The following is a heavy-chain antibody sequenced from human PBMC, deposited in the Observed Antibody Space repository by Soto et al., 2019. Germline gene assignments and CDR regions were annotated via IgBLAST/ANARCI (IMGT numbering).Heavy chain of an antibody. CDR3: AHRVNMARGPYNYFGP. V-gene: IGHV2-5*01. CDR2: IYWNDEK. Sequence: SGPTLVNPTQPLPLTCSFSGFSLTTGVGVGWIRQPPGKALEWLAIIYWNDEKLYNPSLKTRLTITKDTSKNQVVLTVTDMDPVDTATYYCAHRVNMARGPYNYFGPWGQGTLVTVSS. CDR1: GFSLTTGVG. J-gene: IGHJ5*02. D-gene: IGHD3-10*01.